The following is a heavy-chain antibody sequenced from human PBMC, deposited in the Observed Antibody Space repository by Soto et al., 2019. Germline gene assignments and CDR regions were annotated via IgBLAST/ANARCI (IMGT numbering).Heavy chain of an antibody. CDR1: GGTFSSYA. D-gene: IGHD2-15*01. CDR3: ARESPLGGSSFFDI. V-gene: IGHV1-69*13. CDR2: VIPIFGTA. J-gene: IGHJ3*02. Sequence: SVEVSCKASGGTFSSYAISWVRQAPGQGLEWMGGVIPIFGTANYAQKFQGRVTITADESTSTAYMELSSLRSEDTAVYYCARESPLGGSSFFDIWGQGTMVTV.